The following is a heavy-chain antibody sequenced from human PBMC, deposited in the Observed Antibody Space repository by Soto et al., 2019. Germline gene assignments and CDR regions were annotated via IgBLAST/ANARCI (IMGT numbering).Heavy chain of an antibody. D-gene: IGHD3-9*01. Sequence: GSLRLSCVASGXTFSTYCMHWVRQAPGKGLEWVALISYVGSYTCYADSVKGLFTISIDNSKNTLYMQMNSLRPEYTAVYYFAKDELRYFDWRFADGFDAWGQGTVVTVS. CDR2: ISYVGSYT. V-gene: IGHV3-30*18. CDR1: GXTFSTYC. J-gene: IGHJ3*01. CDR3: AKDELRYFDWRFADGFDA.